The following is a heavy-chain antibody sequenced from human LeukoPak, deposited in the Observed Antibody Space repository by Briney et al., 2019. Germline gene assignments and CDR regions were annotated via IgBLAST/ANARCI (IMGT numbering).Heavy chain of an antibody. J-gene: IGHJ3*02. Sequence: GSLRLSCAASGFTFSSYWMSWVRQAPGKGLEWVANIKQDGSEKYYVDSVKGRFTISRDNAKNSLYLQMNSLRAEDTAVYYCAKDGGSGSYDAFDIWGQGTLVTVSS. D-gene: IGHD3-10*01. CDR1: GFTFSSYW. V-gene: IGHV3-7*01. CDR2: IKQDGSEK. CDR3: AKDGGSGSYDAFDI.